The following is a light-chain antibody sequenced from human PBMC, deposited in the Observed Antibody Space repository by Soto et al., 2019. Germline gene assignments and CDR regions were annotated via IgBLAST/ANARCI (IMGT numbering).Light chain of an antibody. CDR3: CSYAGDYTWV. Sequence: QLVLTQPRSVSGSPGQSVTISCTGTSSDVGGYNYVSWYQQHPGKAPKLMIYDVSKRPSGVPDRFFGSKSGNTASLTISGLQAEDEADYYCCSYAGDYTWVFGGGTKLTVL. CDR2: DVS. CDR1: SSDVGGYNY. J-gene: IGLJ3*02. V-gene: IGLV2-11*01.